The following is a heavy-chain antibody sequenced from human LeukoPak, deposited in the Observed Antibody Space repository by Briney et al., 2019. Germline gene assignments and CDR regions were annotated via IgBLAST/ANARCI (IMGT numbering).Heavy chain of an antibody. Sequence: GGSLRLSCAASGFTFSSYAMSWVRQAPGKGLDWVSAISGSGGGTYYADSVKGRFTISRDNSKNTLYLQMNSLRAEDTAVYYCAKDLGSGYDSTFPLDYWGQGTLVTVS. CDR2: ISGSGGGT. CDR1: GFTFSSYA. CDR3: AKDLGSGYDSTFPLDY. V-gene: IGHV3-23*01. J-gene: IGHJ4*02. D-gene: IGHD5-12*01.